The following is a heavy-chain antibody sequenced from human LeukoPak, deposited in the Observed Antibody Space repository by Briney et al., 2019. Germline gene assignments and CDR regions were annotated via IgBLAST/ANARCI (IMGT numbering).Heavy chain of an antibody. V-gene: IGHV1-46*01. Sequence: EASVKVSCKASGYMFTSYYIHWVRQARGQGLEWMGIINPSGGSTSYAQKFQGRVTMTRDMSTSTVYMELSSLRSEDTAMYYCARSLTIREGDAFDIWGQGTMVTVSS. J-gene: IGHJ3*02. CDR1: GYMFTSYY. CDR3: ARSLTIREGDAFDI. D-gene: IGHD3-10*01. CDR2: INPSGGST.